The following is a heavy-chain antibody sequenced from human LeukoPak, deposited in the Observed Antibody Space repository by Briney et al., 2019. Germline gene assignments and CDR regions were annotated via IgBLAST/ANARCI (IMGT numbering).Heavy chain of an antibody. D-gene: IGHD3-22*01. Sequence: GGSLRLSCAVTGVTLSNYAMSWIRQAPGKGLEWVAGISDRGGTTNYAQSVKGRFTISRDNSKSTVYLQMNSLRAEDTAVYHCAKTNGYYDYWGQGTLVTVSS. CDR3: AKTNGYYDY. CDR1: GVTLSNYA. CDR2: ISDRGGTT. V-gene: IGHV3-23*01. J-gene: IGHJ4*02.